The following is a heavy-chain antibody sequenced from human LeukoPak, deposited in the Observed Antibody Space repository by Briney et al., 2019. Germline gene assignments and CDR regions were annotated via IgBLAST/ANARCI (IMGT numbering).Heavy chain of an antibody. J-gene: IGHJ3*02. CDR1: GFTFSDYY. V-gene: IGHV3-11*01. CDR3: AKGLYDSRLTDGFDI. D-gene: IGHD3-22*01. Sequence: PGRSLRLSCAASGFTFSDYYMSWIRQAPGKGLEWVSYISSSGSTIYYADSVKGRFTISRDNAKNSLYLQMNSLRAEDTAVYYCAKGLYDSRLTDGFDIWGQGAMVTVSS. CDR2: ISSSGSTI.